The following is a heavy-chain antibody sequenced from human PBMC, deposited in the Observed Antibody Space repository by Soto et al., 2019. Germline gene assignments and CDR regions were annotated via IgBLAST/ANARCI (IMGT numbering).Heavy chain of an antibody. J-gene: IGHJ4*02. Sequence: QMQLVQSGPEVKKPGTSVKVSCKASGFTFTSSAVQWVRQARGQRLEWIGLIVVGSGNTNYAQKIEERVTITRDMSTSTAYMELSRLRSEDTAVYYCAADLGGILGARSFDYWGQGTLVTVSS. CDR3: AADLGGILGARSFDY. CDR2: IVVGSGNT. CDR1: GFTFTSSA. D-gene: IGHD1-26*01. V-gene: IGHV1-58*01.